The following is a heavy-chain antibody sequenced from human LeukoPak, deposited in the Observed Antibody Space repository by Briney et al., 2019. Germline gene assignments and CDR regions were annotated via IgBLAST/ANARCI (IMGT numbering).Heavy chain of an antibody. CDR3: AKDGSGSSWLDY. D-gene: IGHD3-10*01. J-gene: IGHJ4*02. Sequence: ASVKVSCKASGYTFTSYGISWVRQAPGQGLEWMGIINPSGGSTSYAQKFQGRVTMTRDTSTSTVYMELSSLTSEDTAVYYCAKDGSGSSWLDYWGQGTLVTVSS. CDR2: INPSGGST. V-gene: IGHV1-46*01. CDR1: GYTFTSYG.